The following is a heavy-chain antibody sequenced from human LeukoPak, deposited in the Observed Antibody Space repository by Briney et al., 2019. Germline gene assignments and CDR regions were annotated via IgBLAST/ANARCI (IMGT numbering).Heavy chain of an antibody. J-gene: IGHJ4*02. Sequence: ASVKVSCKASGYTFTGYYMHWVRQAPGQGLEWMGWINPNSGGTNYAQKFQGRVTMTRDTSISTAYMELSRLRSDDTAVYYCARVPYYYDSSGYYGDYWGQGTLVTVSS. CDR1: GYTFTGYY. CDR2: INPNSGGT. V-gene: IGHV1-2*02. D-gene: IGHD3-22*01. CDR3: ARVPYYYDSSGYYGDY.